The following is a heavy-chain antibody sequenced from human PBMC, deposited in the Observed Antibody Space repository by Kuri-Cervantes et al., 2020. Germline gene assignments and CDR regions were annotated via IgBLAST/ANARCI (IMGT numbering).Heavy chain of an antibody. CDR3: ARGGCSGGSYDSGAFDI. V-gene: IGHV3-74*01. Sequence: GGSLRLSCAASGFTFSSYWMHWVRQAPGKGLVWVSRINSAGSSTSYADSVKGRFTISRDNAKNTLYLQMNSLRAEDTAVYYCARGGCSGGSYDSGAFDIWGQGTMVTVSS. CDR2: INSAGSST. CDR1: GFTFSSYW. J-gene: IGHJ3*02. D-gene: IGHD2-15*01.